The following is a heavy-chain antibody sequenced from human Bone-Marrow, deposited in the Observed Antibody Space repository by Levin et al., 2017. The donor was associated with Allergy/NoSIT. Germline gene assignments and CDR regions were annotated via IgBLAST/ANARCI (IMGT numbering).Heavy chain of an antibody. Sequence: GGSLRLSCAASGFSFSSYAIHWVRHSPGKGLEWVAIISYDGSNGYYADSVKGRFTISRDNSKNTLYLQMNSLRAEDTAVYYCARDRGFYYDSSGVAYAFDSWGQGTMVTVSS. D-gene: IGHD3-22*01. CDR2: ISYDGSNG. CDR1: GFSFSSYA. V-gene: IGHV3-30-3*01. CDR3: ARDRGFYYDSSGVAYAFDS. J-gene: IGHJ3*02.